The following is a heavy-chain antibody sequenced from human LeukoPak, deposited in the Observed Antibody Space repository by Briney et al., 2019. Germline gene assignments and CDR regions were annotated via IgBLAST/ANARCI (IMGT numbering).Heavy chain of an antibody. J-gene: IGHJ5*02. Sequence: GGSLRLSCVASGFTFSTYGMSWVRQAPGKGLEWVSAISGSGGSTYYADSVKGRFTISRDNSKNTLYLQMNSLRAEDTAVYYCAKDDNYIRFLSWGQGTLVTVSS. CDR1: GFTFSTYG. CDR2: ISGSGGST. V-gene: IGHV3-23*01. D-gene: IGHD3-16*01. CDR3: AKDDNYIRFLS.